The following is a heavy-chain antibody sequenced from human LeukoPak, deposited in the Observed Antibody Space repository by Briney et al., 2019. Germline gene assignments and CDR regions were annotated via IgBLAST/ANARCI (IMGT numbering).Heavy chain of an antibody. J-gene: IGHJ4*02. V-gene: IGHV4-59*08. CDR2: IYYSGST. D-gene: IGHD3-9*01. Sequence: PSETLSLTCTVSGGSISSYYWSWIRQPPGKGLEWIGYIYYSGSTNYNPSLKSRVTISVDTSKNQFSLKLSSVTAADTAVYYCAGPFDWFVNWGQGTLVTVSS. CDR1: GGSISSYY. CDR3: AGPFDWFVN.